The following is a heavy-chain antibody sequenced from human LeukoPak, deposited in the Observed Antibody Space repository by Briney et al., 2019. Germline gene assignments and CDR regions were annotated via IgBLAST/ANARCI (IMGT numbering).Heavy chain of an antibody. CDR2: INPNSGGT. V-gene: IGHV1-2*02. CDR1: GYTFTGCY. J-gene: IGHJ1*01. CDR3: AMTQDVVVVAATREYFQH. D-gene: IGHD2-15*01. Sequence: ASVKVSCKASGYTFTGCYMLWVRQAPGQGLEWMGWINPNSGGTNYAQKFQGRVTMTRDTSISTAYMELSRLRSDDTAVYYCAMTQDVVVVAATREYFQHWGQGTLVTVSS.